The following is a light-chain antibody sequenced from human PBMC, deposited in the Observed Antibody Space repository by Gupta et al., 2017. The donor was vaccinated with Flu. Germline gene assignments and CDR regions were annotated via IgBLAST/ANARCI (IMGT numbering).Light chain of an antibody. CDR3: QQYGSSPPT. CDR2: GAA. J-gene: IGKJ1*01. Sequence: ETVLTQSPGTLSVSPGERVSLFCRASPVLATPYMAWYQKKPGRAPRLLIYGAAYRAAGIPDRFGGSGSGTDFTFIINKVEPEDSALYFCQQYGSSPPTFGRGT. CDR1: PVLATPY. V-gene: IGKV3-20*01.